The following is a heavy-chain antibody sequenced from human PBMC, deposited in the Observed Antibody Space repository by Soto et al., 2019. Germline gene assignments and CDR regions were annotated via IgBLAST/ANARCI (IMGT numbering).Heavy chain of an antibody. J-gene: IGHJ1*01. D-gene: IGHD1-7*01. CDR3: ARESGETWTYEAH. Sequence: QVQQQESGPGLVKPSDTLSLICSVSGPYISEFSWSWIRQPAGTGLECIGRIHNNGVVHYSPPFRGRATMSIDTSSNHFSLNLQSATAADTAVYYCARESGETWTYEAHWGKGTLVPVSS. CDR1: GPYISEFS. V-gene: IGHV4-4*07. CDR2: IHNNGVV.